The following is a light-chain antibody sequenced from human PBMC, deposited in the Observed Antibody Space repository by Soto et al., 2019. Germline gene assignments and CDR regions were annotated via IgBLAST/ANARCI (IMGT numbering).Light chain of an antibody. V-gene: IGLV4-69*01. CDR3: QTWGTGVV. CDR2: LNSDGSH. J-gene: IGLJ2*01. Sequence: QSVLTQSPSASASLGASVKLTCTLSSGHSSYTIAWHQQKPEKGPRYLMNLNSDGSHSKGDGIPDRFSGSSSGTERYLTISSLQSEDEADYYCQTWGTGVVFGGGTQLTGL. CDR1: SGHSSYT.